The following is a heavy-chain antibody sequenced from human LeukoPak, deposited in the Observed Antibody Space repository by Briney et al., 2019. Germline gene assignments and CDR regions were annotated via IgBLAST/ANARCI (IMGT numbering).Heavy chain of an antibody. J-gene: IGHJ4*02. V-gene: IGHV3-21*01. D-gene: IGHD3-9*01. CDR3: ARAPVRYFDWLPRS. CDR1: GFTFSSCS. Sequence: PGGSLRLSCAASGFTFSSCSMNWVRQAPGKGLEWVSSISSSSSYIYYADSVKGRFTISRDNAKNSLYLQMNSLRAEDTAVYYCARAPVRYFDWLPRSWGQGTLVTVSS. CDR2: ISSSSSYI.